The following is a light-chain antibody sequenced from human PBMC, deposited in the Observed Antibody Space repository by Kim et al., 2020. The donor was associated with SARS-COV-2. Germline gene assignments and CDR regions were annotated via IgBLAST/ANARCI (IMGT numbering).Light chain of an antibody. Sequence: DIQMTQSPSSLSASVGDRVTITCRASQDIRNDLGWYQQNPGRAPKRLIYGASSLQSGVPSRFSGSGSGTEFTLTISSLQPEDFATYFCLRHNTYTITFGQGTRLEIK. J-gene: IGKJ5*01. V-gene: IGKV1-17*01. CDR3: LRHNTYTIT. CDR1: QDIRND. CDR2: GAS.